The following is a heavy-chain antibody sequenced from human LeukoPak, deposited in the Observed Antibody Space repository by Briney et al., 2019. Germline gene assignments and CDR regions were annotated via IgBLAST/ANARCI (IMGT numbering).Heavy chain of an antibody. J-gene: IGHJ4*02. CDR1: GYTFTGYY. CDR2: INPNSGGT. Sequence: ASVKVSCKASGYTFTGYYMHWVRQAPGQGLEWMGWINPNSGGTNYAQKFQGWVTMTRDTSISTAYMELSRLRSDDTAVYYCARGALFGVVPLPFDYWGQGTLVTVSS. D-gene: IGHD3-3*01. V-gene: IGHV1-2*04. CDR3: ARGALFGVVPLPFDY.